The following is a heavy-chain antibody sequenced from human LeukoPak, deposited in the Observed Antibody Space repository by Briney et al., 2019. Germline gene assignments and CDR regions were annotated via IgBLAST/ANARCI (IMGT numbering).Heavy chain of an antibody. CDR2: INHSGIT. D-gene: IGHD3-16*01. V-gene: IGHV4-34*01. J-gene: IGHJ6*02. Sequence: SETLSLTCAVYGGSFSGYYWTWIRQPPGKGLEWIGEINHSGITNYNPSLKSRVTISIDTSKNQFSLRLNSGTAADTAVYYCARWGAYDWVDYYYAMDVWGQGTTVTVSS. CDR1: GGSFSGYY. CDR3: ARWGAYDWVDYYYAMDV.